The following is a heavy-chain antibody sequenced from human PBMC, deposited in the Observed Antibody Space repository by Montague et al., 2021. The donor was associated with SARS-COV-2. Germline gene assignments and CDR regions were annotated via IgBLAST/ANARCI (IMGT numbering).Heavy chain of an antibody. J-gene: IGHJ4*02. Sequence: SETLSLTCTVSGSSITSYYWSWIRQAPGKGLEWIAYIYSSGSASYNPSLRSRVTMSVDKSTNQFSLRLNSVTAADTAVYYCARGERGAWYNHYFDYWGQGALVTVSS. V-gene: IGHV4-59*01. CDR1: GSSITSYY. CDR2: IYSSGSA. D-gene: IGHD6-19*01. CDR3: ARGERGAWYNHYFDY.